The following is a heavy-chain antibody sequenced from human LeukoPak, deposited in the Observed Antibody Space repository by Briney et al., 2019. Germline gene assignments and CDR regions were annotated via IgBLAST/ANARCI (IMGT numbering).Heavy chain of an antibody. D-gene: IGHD1-26*01. Sequence: GRSLRLSCAASGFTFDDYAMHWVRQAPGKGLEWVSGISWNSGSIGYADSVKGRFTISRDNAKNSLYLQMNSLRAEDMALYYCARDSSGSYYGPGRFFDYWGQGTLVTVSS. CDR2: ISWNSGSI. CDR1: GFTFDDYA. CDR3: ARDSSGSYYGPGRFFDY. J-gene: IGHJ4*02. V-gene: IGHV3-9*03.